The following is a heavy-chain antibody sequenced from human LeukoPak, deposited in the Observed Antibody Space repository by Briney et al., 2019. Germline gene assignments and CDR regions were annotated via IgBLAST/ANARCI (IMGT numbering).Heavy chain of an antibody. CDR1: GDSVSSNTAA. CDR3: ARDHNSSPRTPTN. Sequence: SQTLSLTCAISGDSVSSNTAAWHWIRQSPSRGLEWLGRAYYRSKWYTDCAESAKSRIIINPDTAKNQFSLQLNSVTPEDTAVYYCARDHNSSPRTPTNWGQGTLFTVSS. J-gene: IGHJ4*02. V-gene: IGHV6-1*01. D-gene: IGHD6-13*01. CDR2: AYYRSKWYT.